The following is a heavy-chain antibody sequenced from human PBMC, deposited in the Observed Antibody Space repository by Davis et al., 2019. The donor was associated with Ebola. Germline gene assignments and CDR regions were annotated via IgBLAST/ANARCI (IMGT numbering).Heavy chain of an antibody. CDR3: AKGNQAGYPTTFDY. D-gene: IGHD3-9*01. J-gene: IGHJ4*02. CDR2: ISDSGGST. V-gene: IGHV3-23*01. CDR1: GFNFNGYS. Sequence: PGGSLRLSCVASGFNFNGYSMSWVRQAPGKGLEWVSHISDSGGSTYYADSVKGRFTISRDNSKNTLYLQMNSLRAEDTAIYYCAKGNQAGYPTTFDYWGQGTLVTVSS.